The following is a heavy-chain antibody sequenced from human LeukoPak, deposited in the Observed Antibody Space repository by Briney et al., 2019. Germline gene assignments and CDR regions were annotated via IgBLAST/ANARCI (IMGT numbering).Heavy chain of an antibody. J-gene: IGHJ6*02. CDR3: ARSGPVAGYYYYGMDV. CDR2: INHSGST. V-gene: IGHV4-34*01. D-gene: IGHD6-19*01. CDR1: GGSFSGYY. Sequence: SETLSLTCAVYGGSFSGYYWSWIRQPPGKGLEWIGEINHSGSTNYNPSLKSRVTISVDTSKNQFSLQLNSVTPEDTAVYYCARSGPVAGYYYYGMDVWGQGTTVTVSS.